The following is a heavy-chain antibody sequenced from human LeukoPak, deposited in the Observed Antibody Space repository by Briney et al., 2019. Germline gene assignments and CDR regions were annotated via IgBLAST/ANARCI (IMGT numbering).Heavy chain of an antibody. V-gene: IGHV1-2*02. D-gene: IGHD3-16*01. CDR1: GYTFTDYS. Sequence: GASVKVSCKASGYTFTDYSMHGMRQAPGPGLEGMGWIIHNSGSTNFAQKFQGRVTMTMDTYISTAYMELSRLRSDATAVYYCARGPYSAYDYWGQGTLVTVSS. J-gene: IGHJ4*02. CDR3: ARGPYSAYDY. CDR2: IIHNSGST.